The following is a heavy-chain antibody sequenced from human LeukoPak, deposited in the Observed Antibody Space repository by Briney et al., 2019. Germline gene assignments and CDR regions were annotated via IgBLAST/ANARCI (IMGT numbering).Heavy chain of an antibody. CDR2: IIPIFGIA. CDR1: GGTFSSYA. V-gene: IGHV1-69*04. CDR3: ARGGSGSYTPDY. J-gene: IGHJ4*02. D-gene: IGHD3-10*01. Sequence: ASVKVSCKASGGTFSSYAISWVRQAPGQGLEWMGRIIPIFGIANYAQKFQGRVTITADKSTSTAYMELSSLRSEDTAVYYCARGGSGSYTPDYWGQGTLVTVSS.